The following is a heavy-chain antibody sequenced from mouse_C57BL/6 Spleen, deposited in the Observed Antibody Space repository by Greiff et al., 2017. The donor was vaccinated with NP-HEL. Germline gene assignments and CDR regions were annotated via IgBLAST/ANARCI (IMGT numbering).Heavy chain of an antibody. J-gene: IGHJ4*01. V-gene: IGHV1-82*01. CDR2: IYPGDGDT. Sequence: QVQLQQSGPELVKPGASVKISCKASGYAFSSSWMNWVKQRPGKGLEWIGRIYPGDGDTNYNGKFKGKATLTADKSSSTAYMQLSSLTSEDSAVYFCARMEPRAMDYWGQGTSVTVSS. CDR1: GYAFSSSW. CDR3: ARMEPRAMDY.